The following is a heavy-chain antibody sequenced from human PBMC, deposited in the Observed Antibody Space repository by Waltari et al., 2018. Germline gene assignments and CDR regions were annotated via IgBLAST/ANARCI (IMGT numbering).Heavy chain of an antibody. CDR3: AREGRGSSGWYGGFDY. J-gene: IGHJ4*02. Sequence: EVQLVESGGGLVQPGGSLRLSCAASGFTFSSYSMNWVRQAPGKGLEWVSYMRSSSSTIYYADSVKGRFTISRDNAKNSLYLQMNSLRAEDTAVYYCAREGRGSSGWYGGFDYWGQGTLVTVSS. CDR2: MRSSSSTI. V-gene: IGHV3-48*01. CDR1: GFTFSSYS. D-gene: IGHD6-19*01.